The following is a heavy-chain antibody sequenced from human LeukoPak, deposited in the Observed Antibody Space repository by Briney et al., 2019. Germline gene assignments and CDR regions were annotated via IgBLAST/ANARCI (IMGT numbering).Heavy chain of an antibody. CDR2: IYYSGSA. CDR1: GGSISSSSYY. D-gene: IGHD5-12*01. V-gene: IGHV4-39*07. J-gene: IGHJ4*02. CDR3: ASPLNIVAALDY. Sequence: PSETLSLTCTVSGGSISSSSYYWGWVRQPPGKGLEWIGNIYYSGSAYYNPSLKSRVTISVDTSKNQFSLNLSSVTAADTAVYYCASPLNIVAALDYWGQGTLVTVSS.